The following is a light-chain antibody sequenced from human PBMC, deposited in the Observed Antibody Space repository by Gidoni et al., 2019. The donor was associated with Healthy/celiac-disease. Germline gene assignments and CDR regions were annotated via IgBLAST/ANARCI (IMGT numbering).Light chain of an antibody. CDR3: QQYNNWPPWT. CDR1: QSVSSN. Sequence: EIVMTQSLATLSVSPGERATLSCRASQSVSSNLAWYQQKPGQAPRLLIYGASTRATGIPARFSGSGSGTEFTLTISSLQSEDFAVYCCQQYNNWPPWTFGQGTKVEIK. V-gene: IGKV3-15*01. J-gene: IGKJ1*01. CDR2: GAS.